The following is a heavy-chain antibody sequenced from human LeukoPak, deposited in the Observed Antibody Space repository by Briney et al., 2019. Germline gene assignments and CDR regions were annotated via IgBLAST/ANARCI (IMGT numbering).Heavy chain of an antibody. Sequence: GGSLRLSCAASGFTFSSYSMNWVRQAPGKGLEWVSSISSSSSYIYYADSVKGRFTISRDNAKNSLYLQMNSLRAEDTAVYYCAKDAYYYDSSGYGDYWGQGTLVTVSS. CDR3: AKDAYYYDSSGYGDY. V-gene: IGHV3-21*04. J-gene: IGHJ4*02. CDR2: ISSSSSYI. CDR1: GFTFSSYS. D-gene: IGHD3-22*01.